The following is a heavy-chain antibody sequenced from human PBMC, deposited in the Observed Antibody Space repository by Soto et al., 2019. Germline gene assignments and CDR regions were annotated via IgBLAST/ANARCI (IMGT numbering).Heavy chain of an antibody. CDR1: GGSISSCYYY. Sequence: SETLSLTCSVSGGSISSCYYYWSWIRQHPGKGLEWLGNIYHSGNTYYNPSLKSRLSISVDTSKNHFSLTVTSVTAADAAVYYCATIGVSGYLAVWGQGTTVTVS. V-gene: IGHV4-31*03. J-gene: IGHJ6*02. D-gene: IGHD3-16*02. CDR3: ATIGVSGYLAV. CDR2: IYHSGNT.